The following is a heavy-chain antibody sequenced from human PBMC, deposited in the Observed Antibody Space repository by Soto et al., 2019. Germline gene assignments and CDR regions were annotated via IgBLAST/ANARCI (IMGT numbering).Heavy chain of an antibody. D-gene: IGHD3-10*01. V-gene: IGHV1-69*01. CDR3: ARVRGSGSSGDYYYYGMDV. Sequence: KVSCKASGGTFSSYAISWVRQAPGQGLEWMGGIIPIFGTANYAQKFQGRVTITADESTSTAYMELSSLRSEDTAVYYCARVRGSGSSGDYYYYGMDVWGQGTTVTVSS. CDR2: IIPIFGTA. J-gene: IGHJ6*02. CDR1: GGTFSSYA.